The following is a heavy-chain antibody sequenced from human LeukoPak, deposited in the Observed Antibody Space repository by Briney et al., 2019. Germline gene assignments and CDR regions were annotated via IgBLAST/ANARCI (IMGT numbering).Heavy chain of an antibody. J-gene: IGHJ4*02. Sequence: GGSLRLSCAASGFAFSSYWMHWVRQAPGKGLVWVSRINSDGSSTTYADSVKGRFTISRDNAKNSLYLQMNSLRAEDTAVYYCARGPHGLREPFDYWGQGTLVTVSS. CDR1: GFAFSSYW. CDR2: INSDGSST. CDR3: ARGPHGLREPFDY. V-gene: IGHV3-74*03. D-gene: IGHD1-14*01.